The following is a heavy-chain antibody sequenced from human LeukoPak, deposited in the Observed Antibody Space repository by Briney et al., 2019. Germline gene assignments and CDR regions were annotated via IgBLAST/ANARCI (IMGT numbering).Heavy chain of an antibody. D-gene: IGHD1-7*01. Sequence: SRTLSLTFAISGDSVSSNSAAWNWLRQSPSRGLEGLGSTYYRSKWYNDYAVSGKSRITINPDTSKNQFSLQLNSVTPEDTAVYYCARDIQGTGTIDYWGQGTLVTVSS. J-gene: IGHJ4*02. CDR2: TYYRSKWYN. CDR1: GDSVSSNSAA. CDR3: ARDIQGTGTIDY. V-gene: IGHV6-1*01.